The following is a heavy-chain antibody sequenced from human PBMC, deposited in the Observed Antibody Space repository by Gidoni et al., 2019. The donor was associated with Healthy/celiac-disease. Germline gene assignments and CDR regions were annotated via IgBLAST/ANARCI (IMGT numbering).Heavy chain of an antibody. CDR3: ARDRRGVVPATGDY. Sequence: EVQLVESGGGLVKPGGSLRLSCAASGFTFSSYSMNWVRQAPGKGLEWVSSISSSIRYIYYADSVKGRFTISRDNAKNSLYLQMNILRAEDTAVYYCARDRRGVVPATGDYWGQGTLVTVSS. J-gene: IGHJ4*02. D-gene: IGHD2-2*01. V-gene: IGHV3-21*01. CDR1: GFTFSSYS. CDR2: ISSSIRYI.